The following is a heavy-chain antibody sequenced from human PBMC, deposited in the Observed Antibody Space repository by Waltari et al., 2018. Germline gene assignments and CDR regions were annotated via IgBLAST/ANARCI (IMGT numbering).Heavy chain of an antibody. CDR1: GGSISSYI. CDR3: ARDRGYDFTSNYYYMDV. J-gene: IGHJ6*03. V-gene: IGHV4-59*01. D-gene: IGHD3-3*01. Sequence: QVQLQESGPGLVKPSETLSVTCTVSGGSISSYIWGGDLPPPGKGLEWIGYIYYSGRTNYNPSLKSRVTISVDTSKNQFSLKLSSVTAADTAVYYCARDRGYDFTSNYYYMDVWGKGTTVTVSS. CDR2: IYYSGRT.